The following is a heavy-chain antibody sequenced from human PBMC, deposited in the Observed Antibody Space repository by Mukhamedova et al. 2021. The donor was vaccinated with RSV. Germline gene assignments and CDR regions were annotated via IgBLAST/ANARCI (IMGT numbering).Heavy chain of an antibody. J-gene: IGHJ6*02. CDR3: ARDSPDTAMAYGMDV. D-gene: IGHD5-18*01. Sequence: IGYIYYSGSTNYNPSLKSRVTISVDTSKNQFSLKLSSVTAADTAVYYCARDSPDTAMAYGMDVWGQGTKVTVSS. V-gene: IGHV4-59*01. CDR2: IYYSGST.